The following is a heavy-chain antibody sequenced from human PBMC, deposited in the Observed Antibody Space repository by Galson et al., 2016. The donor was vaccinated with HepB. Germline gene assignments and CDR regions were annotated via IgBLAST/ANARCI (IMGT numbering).Heavy chain of an antibody. V-gene: IGHV3-23*01. CDR1: GFTFSGYV. CDR2: IGGSGGST. J-gene: IGHJ2*01. D-gene: IGHD1-26*01. Sequence: SLRLSCAASGFTFSGYVMSWVRQAPGKGLEWVSGIGGSGGSTYYADSVKGRFTISRDNSKNTLYLQMNSLRAEDTAVYYCAKSLIVGPTMNWYFDLWGRGTLVTVSS. CDR3: AKSLIVGPTMNWYFDL.